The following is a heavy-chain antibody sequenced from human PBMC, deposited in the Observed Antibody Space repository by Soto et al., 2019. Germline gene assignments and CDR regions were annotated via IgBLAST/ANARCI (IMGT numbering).Heavy chain of an antibody. Sequence: EVQLVESGGGLVQPGGSLRLSCAASGFTFSSYSMNWVRQAPGKGLECVSYISSSSSTIYYADSVKGRFTISRDNAKNSLYLQMNSLRAEDTAVYYCARGKYDFWSGSSKYNWFDPWGQGTLVTVSS. CDR1: GFTFSSYS. CDR2: ISSSSSTI. V-gene: IGHV3-48*01. J-gene: IGHJ5*02. CDR3: ARGKYDFWSGSSKYNWFDP. D-gene: IGHD3-3*01.